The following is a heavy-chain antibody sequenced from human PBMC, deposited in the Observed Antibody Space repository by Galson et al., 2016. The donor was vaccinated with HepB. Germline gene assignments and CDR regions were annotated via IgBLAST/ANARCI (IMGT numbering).Heavy chain of an antibody. V-gene: IGHV3-23*01. CDR3: AKDTNPGGYAPHD. CDR1: GFTFNSYA. CDR2: ISGRGGIR. D-gene: IGHD2-2*01. J-gene: IGHJ4*02. Sequence: SLRLSCAASGFTFNSYAMNWVRQAAGKGLEWVSLISGRGGIRHYADSVKGRFTIPRDNSENTVYLEMNSLRAEDTAVYYCAKDTNPGGYAPHDWGQGTLVSVSS.